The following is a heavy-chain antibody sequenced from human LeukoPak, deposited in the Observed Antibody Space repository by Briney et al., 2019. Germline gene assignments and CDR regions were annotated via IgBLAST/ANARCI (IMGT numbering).Heavy chain of an antibody. CDR3: ARDQLAAYSYGYREWYFDL. Sequence: PGGSLTLSCAASGFTFSSYAMSWVRQAPGKGLEWVSAISGSGGSTYYAASVKGWLTTSKAKSKNKLYLQINSLTAEDTAVYYCARDQLAAYSYGYREWYFDLWGRGTLVTVSS. D-gene: IGHD5-18*01. CDR1: GFTFSSYA. V-gene: IGHV3-23*01. J-gene: IGHJ2*01. CDR2: ISGSGGST.